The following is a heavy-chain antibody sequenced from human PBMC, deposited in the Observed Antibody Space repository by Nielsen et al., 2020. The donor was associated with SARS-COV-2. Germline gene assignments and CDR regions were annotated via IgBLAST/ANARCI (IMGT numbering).Heavy chain of an antibody. CDR2: ISAYNGHT. D-gene: IGHD1-26*01. CDR3: ARGDSGSYWGSYHVFDV. V-gene: IGHV1-18*01. CDR1: GYTFTSYG. Sequence: ASVKVSCKASGYTFTSYGISWVRQAPGQGLEWMGWISAYNGHTNFALNLQGRVTMTTDSSTGTAYMELKSLRSDDTAVYFCARGDSGSYWGSYHVFDVWGQGTVVTVSS. J-gene: IGHJ3*01.